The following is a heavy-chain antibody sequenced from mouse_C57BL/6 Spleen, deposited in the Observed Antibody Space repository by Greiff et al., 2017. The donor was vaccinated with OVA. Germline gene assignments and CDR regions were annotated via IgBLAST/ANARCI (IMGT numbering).Heavy chain of an antibody. J-gene: IGHJ1*03. D-gene: IGHD1-1*01. Sequence: QVQLQQPGAELVKPGASVKLSCKASGYTFTSYWMHWVKQRPGQGLEWIGMIHPNSGSTNYNEKFKSKATLTVDKSSSTAYMQLSSLTSEDSAVYYCARYYCGSSYWYFDVWGTGTTVTVSS. CDR1: GYTFTSYW. CDR2: IHPNSGST. V-gene: IGHV1-64*01. CDR3: ARYYCGSSYWYFDV.